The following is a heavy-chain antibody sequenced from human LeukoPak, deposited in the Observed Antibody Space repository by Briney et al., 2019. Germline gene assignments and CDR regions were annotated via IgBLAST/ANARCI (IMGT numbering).Heavy chain of an antibody. V-gene: IGHV3-30*03. CDR3: ARDTPPMSAMTAMGYYFDS. J-gene: IGHJ4*02. CDR1: GFTFSSYG. Sequence: GGSLRLSCAASGFTFSSYGMHWVRQAPGKGLEWVAVISYDGSNKYYADSVKGRFTISRDNSENTLYVEINSLRAEDTALYYCARDTPPMSAMTAMGYYFDSWGQGTLVTVSS. CDR2: ISYDGSNK. D-gene: IGHD2-21*02.